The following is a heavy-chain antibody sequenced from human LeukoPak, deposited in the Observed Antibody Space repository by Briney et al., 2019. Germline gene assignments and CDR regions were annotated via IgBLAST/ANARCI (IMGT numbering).Heavy chain of an antibody. Sequence: GGSLRLSCAASGFTFSSYWMHWVRQAPGKGLVWVSRINSDGSSTSYADSVKGRFTISRDNAKNTLYLQMNSLRAEDTAVYYCARGRRGSSSWYYSELSFDIWGQGTMVTVSS. CDR2: INSDGSST. CDR3: ARGRRGSSSWYYSELSFDI. V-gene: IGHV3-74*01. D-gene: IGHD6-13*01. J-gene: IGHJ3*02. CDR1: GFTFSSYW.